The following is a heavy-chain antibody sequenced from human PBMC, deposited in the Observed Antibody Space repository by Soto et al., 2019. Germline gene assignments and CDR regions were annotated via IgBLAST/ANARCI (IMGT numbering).Heavy chain of an antibody. CDR2: INPSGGST. Sequence: ASVKVSCKASGYTFTSYYMHWVRQAPGQGLEWMGIINPSGGSTSYAQKFQGRVTMTRDTSTSTVYMELSSLRSEDTAVYYCARGRAHSHDTAMVLDLDYWGQGTLVTVSP. D-gene: IGHD5-18*01. J-gene: IGHJ4*02. V-gene: IGHV1-46*01. CDR1: GYTFTSYY. CDR3: ARGRAHSHDTAMVLDLDY.